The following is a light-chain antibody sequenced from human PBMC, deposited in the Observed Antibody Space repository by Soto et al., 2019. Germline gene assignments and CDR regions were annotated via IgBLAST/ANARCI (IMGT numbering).Light chain of an antibody. V-gene: IGKV3-15*01. Sequence: EIVMTQSPATLSVSPGERATLSCRASQSVSSNLAWYQQKPGQAPRLLIYGASTRATGIPARFSGSGSGTELTLTISNLQSEDFAVYYCQQYNNWPPSWTFGQGTQVEIK. CDR2: GAS. J-gene: IGKJ1*01. CDR1: QSVSSN. CDR3: QQYNNWPPSWT.